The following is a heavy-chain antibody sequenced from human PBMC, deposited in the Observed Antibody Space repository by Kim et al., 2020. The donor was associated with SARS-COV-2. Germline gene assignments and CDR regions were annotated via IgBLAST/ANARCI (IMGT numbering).Heavy chain of an antibody. Sequence: NYAQKLQGRVTMTTDTSTSTAYMELRSLRSDDTAVYYCARILMNWNGNDYWGQGTLVTVSS. J-gene: IGHJ4*02. CDR3: ARILMNWNGNDY. D-gene: IGHD1-1*01. V-gene: IGHV1-18*01.